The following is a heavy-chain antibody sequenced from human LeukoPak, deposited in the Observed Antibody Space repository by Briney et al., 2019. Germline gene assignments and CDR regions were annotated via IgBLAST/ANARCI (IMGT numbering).Heavy chain of an antibody. J-gene: IGHJ3*02. CDR2: IRSKAYGGTT. V-gene: IGHV3-49*04. CDR3: TRQRNSGYDHDAFDI. D-gene: IGHD5-12*01. CDR1: GFTFGDYA. Sequence: GGSLRLSCTASGFTFGDYAMSWVRQAPGKGLEWVGFIRSKAYGGTTEYAASVKGRFTISRDDSKSIAYLQMNSLKTEDTAVYYCTRQRNSGYDHDAFDIWGQGTMVTVSS.